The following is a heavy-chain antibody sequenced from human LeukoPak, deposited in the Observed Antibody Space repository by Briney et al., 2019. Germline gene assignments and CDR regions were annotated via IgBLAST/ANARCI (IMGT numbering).Heavy chain of an antibody. Sequence: ASVKVSXKASGYTFTGYYMHWVRQAPGQGLEWMGWINPNSGGTNYAQKFQGRVTMTRDTSISTAYMELSRLRSDDTAVYYCARGGLYYVWDAFDIWGQGTMVTASS. CDR2: INPNSGGT. V-gene: IGHV1-2*02. D-gene: IGHD3-16*01. CDR3: ARGGLYYVWDAFDI. CDR1: GYTFTGYY. J-gene: IGHJ3*02.